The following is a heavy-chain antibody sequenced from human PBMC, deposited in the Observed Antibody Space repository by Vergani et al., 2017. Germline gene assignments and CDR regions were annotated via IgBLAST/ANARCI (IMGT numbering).Heavy chain of an antibody. Sequence: EVQLVESGGGLVKPGGSLRLSCAASGFTFSSYSMNWVRQAPGKGLEWVSSISSSSSYIYYADSVKGRFTISRDNAKNSLYLQMNSLGAEDTAVYYCARDRTAAGYYYYYYGMDVWGQGTTVTVSS. V-gene: IGHV3-21*01. CDR2: ISSSSSYI. CDR1: GFTFSSYS. J-gene: IGHJ6*02. D-gene: IGHD6-13*01. CDR3: ARDRTAAGYYYYYYGMDV.